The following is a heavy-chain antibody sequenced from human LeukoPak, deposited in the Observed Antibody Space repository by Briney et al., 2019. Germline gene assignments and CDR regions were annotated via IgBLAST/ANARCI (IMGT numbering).Heavy chain of an antibody. CDR2: ISAYNGNT. J-gene: IGHJ6*03. CDR1: GYTFTSYG. Sequence: RASVKVSCKASGYTFTSYGISWVRQAPGQGLEWMGWISAYNGNTNYAQKLQGRVTMTTDTSTSTAYMELRSLRSDDTAVYYCARWDPYCSGTSCSYPYYYYYMDVWGKGTTVTVPS. V-gene: IGHV1-18*01. D-gene: IGHD2-2*01. CDR3: ARWDPYCSGTSCSYPYYYYYMDV.